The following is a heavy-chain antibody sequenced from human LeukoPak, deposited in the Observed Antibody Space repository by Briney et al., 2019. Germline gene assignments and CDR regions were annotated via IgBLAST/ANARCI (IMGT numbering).Heavy chain of an antibody. V-gene: IGHV3-7*03. CDR1: GFTFSSYW. D-gene: IGHD4-23*01. CDR3: TRTHEWELSGTEY. Sequence: PGGSLRLSCAASGFTFSSYWMSWVRQAPGKGLEWVANIKQDGSEKCYVDSVKGRFTISRDNAKNSLYLQVNSLRTEDTGVYYCTRTHEWELSGTEYWGQGTLVTVSS. J-gene: IGHJ4*02. CDR2: IKQDGSEK.